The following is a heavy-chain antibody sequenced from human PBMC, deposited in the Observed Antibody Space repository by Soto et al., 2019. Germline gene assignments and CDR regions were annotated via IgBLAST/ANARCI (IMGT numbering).Heavy chain of an antibody. CDR3: ARNSGSYSGS. J-gene: IGHJ5*02. Sequence: QVHLVQSGSEVKRPGSSVKVSCKASGGTFDRGTITWVRQAPGQGFEWMGSIIPIVGIPNYAQNFQGRVTITADTSTTTVFMDLSSLRSEDPAVYYCARNSGSYSGSWGQGTLVIVSS. V-gene: IGHV1-69*02. D-gene: IGHD1-26*01. CDR1: GGTFDRGT. CDR2: IIPIVGIP.